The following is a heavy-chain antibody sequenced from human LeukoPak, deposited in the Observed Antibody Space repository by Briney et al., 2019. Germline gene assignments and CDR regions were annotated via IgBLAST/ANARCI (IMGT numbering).Heavy chain of an antibody. CDR3: ARAHQVLRFLEWLSLGWFDP. CDR1: GGSISSGGYY. D-gene: IGHD3-3*01. J-gene: IGHJ5*02. Sequence: SETLSLTCTVSGGSISSGGYYWSWIRQPPGKGLEWIGYIYHSGSTYYNPSLKSRVTISVDRSKNQFSLKLSSVTAADTAVYYCARAHQVLRFLEWLSLGWFDPWGQGTLVTVSS. V-gene: IGHV4-30-2*01. CDR2: IYHSGST.